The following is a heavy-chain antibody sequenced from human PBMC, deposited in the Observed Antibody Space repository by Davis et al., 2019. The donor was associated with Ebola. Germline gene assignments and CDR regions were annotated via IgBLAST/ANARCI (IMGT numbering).Heavy chain of an antibody. CDR3: ARPPWQYMAY. J-gene: IGHJ4*02. CDR2: IKPDGTET. D-gene: IGHD1-1*01. V-gene: IGHV3-7*01. Sequence: PGGSLRLSCAASGFTFSNYWMSWVRQAPGKGLEWVANIKPDGTETHYVDSVKGRFTISRDNAKNSLYLQMNSVRAEDTAVYYCARPPWQYMAYWGQGTLVTVSS. CDR1: GFTFSNYW.